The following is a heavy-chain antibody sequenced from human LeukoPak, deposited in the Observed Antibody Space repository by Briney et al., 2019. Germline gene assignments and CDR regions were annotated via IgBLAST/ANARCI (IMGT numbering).Heavy chain of an antibody. D-gene: IGHD3-10*01. CDR3: ASSMVRGSNFDY. V-gene: IGHV4-59*08. CDR2: IYYSRST. CDR1: GGPISRYY. J-gene: IGHJ4*02. Sequence: ETLSLICTVSGGPISRYYWRWIRQPPGKGLEWVGYIYYSRSTIYNPSLKRRVTISVDTSKNQLSMKRRSVNAADTAVYYCASSMVRGSNFDYWGQGPLVTVSS.